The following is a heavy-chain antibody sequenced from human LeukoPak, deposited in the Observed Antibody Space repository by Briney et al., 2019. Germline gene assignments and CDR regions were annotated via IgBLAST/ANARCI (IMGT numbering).Heavy chain of an antibody. CDR2: ISGSGGST. Sequence: PGGSLRLSCAASGFTFSSYGMSWVRQAPGKGLEWVSAISGSGGSTYYADSVKGRFTISRDNSKNTLYLQMNSLRAEDTAVYYCAKSSSGYYCVPEYFQHWGQGTLVTVSS. CDR1: GFTFSSYG. V-gene: IGHV3-23*01. J-gene: IGHJ1*01. D-gene: IGHD3-22*01. CDR3: AKSSSGYYCVPEYFQH.